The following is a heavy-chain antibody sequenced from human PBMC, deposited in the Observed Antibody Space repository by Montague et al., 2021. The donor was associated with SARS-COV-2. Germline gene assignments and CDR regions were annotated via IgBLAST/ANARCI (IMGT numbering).Heavy chain of an antibody. J-gene: IGHJ4*02. CDR3: ARDRNDGYDRFFDY. Sequence: SETLSLTCTVSGGSISSSSYYWGWIRQPPGEGLEWIGNIFYSGSTFYNPSLKSRVTISVDTSKNQFSLKLSSVTAADTAIYFCARDRNDGYDRFFDYWGQGTLVTVAS. V-gene: IGHV4-39*07. CDR2: IFYSGST. D-gene: IGHD5-12*01. CDR1: GGSISSSSYY.